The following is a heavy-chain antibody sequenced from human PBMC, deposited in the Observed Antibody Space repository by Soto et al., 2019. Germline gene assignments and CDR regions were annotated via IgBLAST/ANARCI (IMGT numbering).Heavy chain of an antibody. CDR3: ARMDSSTYYRIDS. Sequence: SETLSLTCTVSGGSLSGDYWSWIRQPPGKGLEWIGNNDNSGGTNYNPSLKSRVTFSVDTSKSQFSLKLSSVTAADTAVYYCARMDSSTYYRIDSWGQGTLVTVSS. D-gene: IGHD3-22*01. V-gene: IGHV4-59*01. CDR1: GGSLSGDY. CDR2: NDNSGGT. J-gene: IGHJ4*02.